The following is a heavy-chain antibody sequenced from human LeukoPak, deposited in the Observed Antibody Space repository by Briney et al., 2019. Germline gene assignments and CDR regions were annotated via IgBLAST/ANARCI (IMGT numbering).Heavy chain of an antibody. V-gene: IGHV5-51*01. J-gene: IGHJ5*02. Sequence: GESLKISCKGSGYSFTSYWIGWVRQMPGKGLEWMGIIYPGDSDTRYSPSFQGQVTISADKSISTAYLQWSSLKASDTAMYYCARRSYDGSGSPYNWFDPWGQGTLVTVSS. CDR2: IYPGDSDT. D-gene: IGHD3-10*01. CDR1: GYSFTSYW. CDR3: ARRSYDGSGSPYNWFDP.